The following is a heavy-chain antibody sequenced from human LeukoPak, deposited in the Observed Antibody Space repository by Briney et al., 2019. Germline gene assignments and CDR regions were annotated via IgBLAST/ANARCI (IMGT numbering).Heavy chain of an antibody. V-gene: IGHV3-48*01. J-gene: IGHJ4*02. CDR3: ARDLGVTIFGY. CDR2: ISSRSSTR. D-gene: IGHD3-3*01. Sequence: GGSLRLSCAASGFTFSNYSMNWVRQAPGKGLEWVSYISSRSSTRYYADSVKGRFTISRDNAKNSLYLQMNSLRAEDTAMYYCARDLGVTIFGYWGQGTLVTVSS. CDR1: GFTFSNYS.